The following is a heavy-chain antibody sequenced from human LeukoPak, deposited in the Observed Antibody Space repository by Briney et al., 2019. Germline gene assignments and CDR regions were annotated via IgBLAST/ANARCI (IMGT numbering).Heavy chain of an antibody. Sequence: PGGSLRLSCAASGFTFSSYWMHWVRQAPGKGLVWVSRINSDGSSTSYADSVKGRFTISRDNAKNTLYLQMNSLRAEDTAVYYCARTAGYCSSTGCYWWDYFDYWGQGTLVTVSS. CDR1: GFTFSSYW. CDR2: INSDGSST. CDR3: ARTAGYCSSTGCYWWDYFDY. J-gene: IGHJ4*02. V-gene: IGHV3-74*01. D-gene: IGHD2-2*01.